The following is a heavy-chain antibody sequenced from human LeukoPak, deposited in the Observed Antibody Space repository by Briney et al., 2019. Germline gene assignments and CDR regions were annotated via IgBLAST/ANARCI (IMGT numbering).Heavy chain of an antibody. CDR3: AKPRDDSSGYYYFDYFDY. V-gene: IGHV3-23*01. J-gene: IGHJ4*02. CDR2: ISGSAGST. Sequence: PGGSLRLSCAASGFTFNSYAMSWVRQAPGKGLEWVSSISGSAGSTYYADSVKGRFTISRDNSKNTLYLQMNSLRAEDTAVYYCAKPRDDSSGYYYFDYFDYWGQGTLVTVSS. D-gene: IGHD3-22*01. CDR1: GFTFNSYA.